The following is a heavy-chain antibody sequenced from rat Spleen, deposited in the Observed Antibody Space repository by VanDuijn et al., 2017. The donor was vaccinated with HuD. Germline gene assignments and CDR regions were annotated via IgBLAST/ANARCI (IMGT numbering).Heavy chain of an antibody. D-gene: IGHD1-9*01. V-gene: IGHV5-25*01. J-gene: IGHJ3*01. Sequence: EVQLVESGGGLVQPGRSMKFSCTASGFTFSNYYMAWVRQAPTKGLEWVASISTGSTNTYYRDSVKGRFTISRDNAKSTLYLQMNSLRSEDTATYYCALRYYGYTYDWFAYWGQGTLVTVSS. CDR2: ISTGSTNT. CDR3: ALRYYGYTYDWFAY. CDR1: GFTFSNYY.